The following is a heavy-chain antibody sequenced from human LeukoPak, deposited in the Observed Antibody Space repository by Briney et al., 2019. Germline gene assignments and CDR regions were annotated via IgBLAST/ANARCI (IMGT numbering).Heavy chain of an antibody. Sequence: PGGSLSLSCAASGFTFTYFTMTWVRQAPGKGLEWVSGISGSDSSTYSADSVKGRFTISRDDSQNTLYLHMNSLRAEDTAIYYCARVSALRSSGWFGVFDFWGQGTQVTVSS. V-gene: IGHV3-23*01. J-gene: IGHJ4*02. CDR2: ISGSDSST. CDR3: ARVSALRSSGWFGVFDF. D-gene: IGHD6-19*01. CDR1: GFTFTYFT.